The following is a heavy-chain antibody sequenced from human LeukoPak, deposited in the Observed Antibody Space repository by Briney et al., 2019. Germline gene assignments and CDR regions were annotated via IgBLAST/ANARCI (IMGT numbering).Heavy chain of an antibody. J-gene: IGHJ4*02. V-gene: IGHV4-34*01. CDR2: INHSGST. CDR1: GWSFSGYY. Sequence: SETLSLTCAVYGWSFSGYYWSWIRQPPGKGLEWIGEINHSGSTNYNPSLKSRVTISVDTSKNQFSLKLSSVTAADTAVYYCANPQLAAAGKNWGQGTLVTVSS. CDR3: ANPQLAAAGKN. D-gene: IGHD6-13*01.